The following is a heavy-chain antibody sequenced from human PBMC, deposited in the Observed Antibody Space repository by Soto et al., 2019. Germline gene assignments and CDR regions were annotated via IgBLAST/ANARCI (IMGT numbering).Heavy chain of an antibody. J-gene: IGHJ5*02. CDR3: VRSSTSSWYEGALLDP. Sequence: QVQLQESGPGLVKPSGTLSLTCAVSSGSITSSNWWNWVRQPPGKGLEWIGEIFHGGSTNYNPSLKSRVAISVDKSKNQFALELSSVTAADTAVYYCVRSSTSSWYEGALLDPWCQGTLVTVAS. CDR1: SGSITSSNW. D-gene: IGHD6-13*01. V-gene: IGHV4-4*02. CDR2: IFHGGST.